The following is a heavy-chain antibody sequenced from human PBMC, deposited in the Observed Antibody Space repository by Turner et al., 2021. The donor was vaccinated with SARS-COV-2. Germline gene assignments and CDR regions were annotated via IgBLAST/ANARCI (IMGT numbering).Heavy chain of an antibody. V-gene: IGHV5-51*03. CDR3: ARGFLNFVI. CDR1: GYTFTSFW. CDR2: IYPGDSDT. Sequence: EVRLVQSGAEVREPGESLQISCQGSGYTFTSFWIGWVRQVPGKGLELLGIIYPGDSDTQDNPSFEGQVTISADKSLNTAYLQWSSLDASDTAMYYCARGFLNFVIWGQGTLVSVSA. J-gene: IGHJ4*02.